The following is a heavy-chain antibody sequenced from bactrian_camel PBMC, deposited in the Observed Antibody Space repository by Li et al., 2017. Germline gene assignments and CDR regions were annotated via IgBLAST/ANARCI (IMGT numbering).Heavy chain of an antibody. CDR2: ITASGTT. V-gene: IGHV3S1*01. Sequence: HVQLVESGGGLVQPGGSLRLSCAASGFTLSSYRTYWVRQAPGKGLEWVSSITASGTTSYSNSVRGRFTISRDNAKNTLYLQLDSLSTEDTATYYCAKGRPRLGLVAADLDRGQGTQVTVS. J-gene: IGHJ4*01. CDR1: GFTLSSYR. D-gene: IGHD7*01. CDR3: AKGRPRLGLVAADLD.